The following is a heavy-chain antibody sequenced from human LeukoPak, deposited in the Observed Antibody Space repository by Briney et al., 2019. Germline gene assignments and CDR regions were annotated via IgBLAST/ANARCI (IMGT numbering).Heavy chain of an antibody. CDR3: ARLLEGLRFLEWLAGDAFDI. CDR2: INHSGST. V-gene: IGHV4-39*07. Sequence: SETLSLTCTVSGGSISSGGYYWSWIRQPPGKGLEWIGEINHSGSTNYNPSLKSRVTISVDTSKNQFSLKLSSVTAADTAVYYCARLLEGLRFLEWLAGDAFDIWGQGTMVTVSS. CDR1: GGSISSGGYY. D-gene: IGHD3-3*01. J-gene: IGHJ3*02.